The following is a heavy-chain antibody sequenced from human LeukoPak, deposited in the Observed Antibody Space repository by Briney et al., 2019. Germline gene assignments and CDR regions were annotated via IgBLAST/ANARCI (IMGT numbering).Heavy chain of an antibody. D-gene: IGHD3-3*01. CDR2: IIPIFGTA. J-gene: IGHJ4*02. CDR1: GGTFSSYA. Sequence: GSSVKVSCKASGGTFSSYAISWVRQAPGQGLEWMGGIIPIFGTANYAQKFQGRATITADESTSTAYMELSSLRSEDKAVYYCARTYDFWTGYYFDYWGQGTLVTVSS. V-gene: IGHV1-69*01. CDR3: ARTYDFWTGYYFDY.